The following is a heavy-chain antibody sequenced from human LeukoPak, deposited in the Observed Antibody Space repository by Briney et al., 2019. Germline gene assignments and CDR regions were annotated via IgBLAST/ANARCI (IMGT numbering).Heavy chain of an antibody. CDR3: SRDIFDY. Sequence: QPGGSLRLSCAASGFTLSSYWMSWVRQAPVKGLEWVANIKQDGSEKHYVDSVKGRFTISRDNAKNSLYLQMTSLRAEDTAVYYCSRDIFDYWGQGTLVTVSS. CDR1: GFTLSSYW. V-gene: IGHV3-7*01. J-gene: IGHJ4*02. CDR2: IKQDGSEK.